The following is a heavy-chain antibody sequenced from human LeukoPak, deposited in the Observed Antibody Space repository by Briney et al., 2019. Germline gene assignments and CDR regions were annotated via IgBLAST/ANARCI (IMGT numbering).Heavy chain of an antibody. J-gene: IGHJ6*04. CDR3: VKGPAIGIVVVPAAHPYGMDV. CDR1: GFTFSSYA. D-gene: IGHD2-2*01. V-gene: IGHV3-64D*06. Sequence: PGGSLRLSCSDSGFTFSSYAMHWVRQAPGKGLEYVSAISSNGGSTYYADSVKGRFTISRDNSKNTLYLQMSSLRAEDTAVYYCVKGPAIGIVVVPAAHPYGMDVWGKGTTVTVSS. CDR2: ISSNGGST.